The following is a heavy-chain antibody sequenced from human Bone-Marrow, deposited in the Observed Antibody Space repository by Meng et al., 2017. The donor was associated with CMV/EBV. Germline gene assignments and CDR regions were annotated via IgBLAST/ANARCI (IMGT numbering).Heavy chain of an antibody. CDR3: ARVGVDTAMGHFDY. CDR2: IYYSGST. CDR1: GGSISSYY. D-gene: IGHD5-18*01. J-gene: IGHJ4*02. Sequence: SETLSLTCTVSGGSISSYYWSWIRQPPGKGLEWIGYIYYSGSTNYNPSLKSRVTISVDTSKNQFSLKLSSVTAADTAVYYCARVGVDTAMGHFDYWGQGTRVTVYS. V-gene: IGHV4-59*01.